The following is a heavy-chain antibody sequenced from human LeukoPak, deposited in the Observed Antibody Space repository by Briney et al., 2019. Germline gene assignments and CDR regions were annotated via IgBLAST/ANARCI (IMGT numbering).Heavy chain of an antibody. V-gene: IGHV3-21*01. CDR2: ISSSSYI. CDR1: GFTFSSYS. D-gene: IGHD3-10*01. J-gene: IGHJ4*02. CDR3: ARAPGAASGIDY. Sequence: GGSLRLSCAASGFTFSSYSMNWVRQAPGKGLEWVSSISSSSYIYYADSVKGRFTISRDNAKNSLYLQMNSLRAEDTAVYYCARAPGAASGIDYWGQGTLVTVSS.